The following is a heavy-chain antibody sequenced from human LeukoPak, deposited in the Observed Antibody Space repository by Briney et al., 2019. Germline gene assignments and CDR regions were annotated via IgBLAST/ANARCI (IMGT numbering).Heavy chain of an antibody. J-gene: IGHJ4*02. CDR2: VYNSGST. CDR1: GGSVSDYY. V-gene: IGHV4-59*02. D-gene: IGHD2-2*02. CDR3: ARALYPSYYFDY. Sequence: SETLSLTCTVSGGSVSDYYWNWIRQPPGKGLEWVGYVYNSGSTNYNPSLNSRVTISGDTSKNQFSLKLRSVTAADTAVYYCARALYPSYYFDYWGQGTLVTVSS.